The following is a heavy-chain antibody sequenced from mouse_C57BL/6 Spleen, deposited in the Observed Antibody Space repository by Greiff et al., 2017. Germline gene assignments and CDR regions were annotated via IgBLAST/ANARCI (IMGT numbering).Heavy chain of an antibody. Sequence: QVHVKQSGAELVRPGASVTLSCKASGYTFTDYEMHWVKQTPVHGLEWIGAIDPETGGTAYNQKFKGKAILTADKSSSTAYMELRSLTSEDSAVYYCTRSADWDHYFDDWGKGTTLTVSS. CDR1: GYTFTDYE. J-gene: IGHJ2*01. D-gene: IGHD4-1*01. CDR2: IDPETGGT. V-gene: IGHV1-15*01. CDR3: TRSADWDHYFDD.